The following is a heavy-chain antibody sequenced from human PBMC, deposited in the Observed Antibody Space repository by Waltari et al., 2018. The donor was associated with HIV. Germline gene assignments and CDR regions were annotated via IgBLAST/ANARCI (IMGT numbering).Heavy chain of an antibody. J-gene: IGHJ6*02. V-gene: IGHV4-4*07. Sequence: QVQLQESGPGLVKPSETLSLTCTVSHGSITPYYSNWFRQSAGKGLEWIGRIYGSGTFTYSSSLKGRVTRSVDAAKNHFSVKLSSVTAADTAVYYCAVEGGGTWLGEGVDVWGQGTTVTVSS. CDR2: IYGSGTF. CDR3: AVEGGGTWLGEGVDV. D-gene: IGHD3-16*01. CDR1: HGSITPYY.